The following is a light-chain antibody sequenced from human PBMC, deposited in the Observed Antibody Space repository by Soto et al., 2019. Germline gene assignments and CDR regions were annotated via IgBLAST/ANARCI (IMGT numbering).Light chain of an antibody. CDR3: NSYTSITTLGV. Sequence: QSALTQPASVSGSHGQSITISCTGTSSDIGGYDYVSWYQQHPGKAPKLVIYAVSNRPSGVSNRFSGSKSGNTASLTISGLQAEDEADYYCNSYTSITTLGVFGGGTKLTVL. CDR2: AVS. V-gene: IGLV2-14*01. J-gene: IGLJ2*01. CDR1: SSDIGGYDY.